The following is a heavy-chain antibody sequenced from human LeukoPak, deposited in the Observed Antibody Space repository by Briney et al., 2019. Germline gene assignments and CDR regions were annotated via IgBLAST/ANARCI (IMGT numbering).Heavy chain of an antibody. Sequence: GGSLRLSCAASGFTFSSYAMSWVRQAPGKGLEWVSAISGSGGSTYYADSVKGRFTVSRDNSKNTLYLQMNSLRAEDTAVYYCAKGSWVVVVAAIPFDYWGQGTLVTVSS. J-gene: IGHJ4*02. CDR1: GFTFSSYA. D-gene: IGHD2-15*01. CDR2: ISGSGGST. V-gene: IGHV3-23*01. CDR3: AKGSWVVVVAAIPFDY.